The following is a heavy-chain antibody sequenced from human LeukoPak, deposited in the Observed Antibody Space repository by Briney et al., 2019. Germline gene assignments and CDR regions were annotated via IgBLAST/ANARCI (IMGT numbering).Heavy chain of an antibody. V-gene: IGHV1-46*01. CDR3: ARVHPGAMWFDY. Sequence: ASVKVSCKASGYTFTSYYMHWVRQAPGQGLEWMGIINPSGCSTSYAQKFQGRVTMTRDMSTSTVYMELSSLRSEDTAVYYCARVHPGAMWFDYWGQGTLVTVSS. J-gene: IGHJ4*02. D-gene: IGHD1-26*01. CDR2: INPSGCST. CDR1: GYTFTSYY.